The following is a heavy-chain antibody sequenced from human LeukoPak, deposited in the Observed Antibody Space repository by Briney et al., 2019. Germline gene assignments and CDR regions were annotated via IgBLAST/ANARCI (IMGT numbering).Heavy chain of an antibody. D-gene: IGHD2-2*01. CDR1: GFTFSSYS. CDR3: AIDLARDISCYDV. V-gene: IGHV3-21*01. J-gene: IGHJ4*02. Sequence: GGSLRLSFAVSGFTFSSYSMRCVRQAPGKGLEWVSSISSSGRSIYYADSVKGRFTVSRDYASLYLQMNSLRAEDTSVYYCAIDLARDISCYDVWGQGTLVTVSS. CDR2: ISSSGRSI.